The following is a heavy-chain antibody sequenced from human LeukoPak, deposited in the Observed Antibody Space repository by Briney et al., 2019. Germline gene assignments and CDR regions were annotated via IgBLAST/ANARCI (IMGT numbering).Heavy chain of an antibody. CDR3: ARDSGRHGFDY. V-gene: IGHV3-48*03. CDR1: GFTFSSYE. D-gene: IGHD3-10*01. CDR2: ISSSGSTI. Sequence: GGSLRLSCAASGFTFSSYEMNWVRQAPGMGLEWASYISSSGSTIYYADSVKGRFTISRDNAKNSLYLQMNSLRAEDTAVYYCARDSGRHGFDYWGQGTLVTVSS. J-gene: IGHJ4*02.